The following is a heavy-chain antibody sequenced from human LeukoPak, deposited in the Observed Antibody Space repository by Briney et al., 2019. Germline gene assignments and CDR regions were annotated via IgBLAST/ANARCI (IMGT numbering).Heavy chain of an antibody. V-gene: IGHV3-21*01. Sequence: GGSLRLSCAASGFTFSSFNMNWVRQAPGKGLEWVSSIGSSSTYEHYADSVKGRFTISRDNAKNSLYLQMDSLRDEDTAVYYCARERGYSYGYGDYWSQGTLVTVSS. CDR2: IGSSSTYE. D-gene: IGHD5-18*01. CDR1: GFTFSSFN. CDR3: ARERGYSYGYGDY. J-gene: IGHJ4*02.